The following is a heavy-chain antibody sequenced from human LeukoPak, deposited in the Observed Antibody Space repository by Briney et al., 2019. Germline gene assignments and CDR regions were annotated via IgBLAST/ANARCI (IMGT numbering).Heavy chain of an antibody. J-gene: IGHJ4*02. Sequence: GGSLRLSCAASGFTFSSSGMHWVRQAPGKGLKGVTFIRYDGSTKSYADSVKGRFTISRDNSKNTLYLQMNSLRAEDTAVYYCVKDRGGTYYFDFWGQGTPVTVSS. CDR2: IRYDGSTK. D-gene: IGHD1-26*01. CDR1: GFTFSSSG. V-gene: IGHV3-30*02. CDR3: VKDRGGTYYFDF.